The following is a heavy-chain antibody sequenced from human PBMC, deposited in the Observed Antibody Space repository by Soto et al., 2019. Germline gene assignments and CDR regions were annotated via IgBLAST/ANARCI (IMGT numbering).Heavy chain of an antibody. V-gene: IGHV3-74*01. J-gene: IGHJ4*02. D-gene: IGHD3-9*01. CDR3: ARDLGKYDRHYFDN. CDR1: RFSLSTYW. CDR2: INSDGGIT. Sequence: EVQLVESGGGLVQPGGSLRLSCAASRFSLSTYWMYWVRQAPGKGLMWVSRINSDGGITNYADSVKGRFTISRDNAKNTLYLQMNSPRADDTAVYYCARDLGKYDRHYFDNWGQGTLVTVSS.